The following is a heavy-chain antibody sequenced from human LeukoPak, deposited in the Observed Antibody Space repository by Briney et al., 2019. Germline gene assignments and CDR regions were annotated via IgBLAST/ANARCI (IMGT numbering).Heavy chain of an antibody. J-gene: IGHJ2*01. CDR2: INDSGDRT. CDR3: ARGRQGAKTRYFDI. Sequence: PGGSLRLSCAASGFTFSSHAMHWVRQAPGKGLECVSTINDSGDRTYYATSVKGRFSVSRDNSKNTLYLQMGSLRAEDVAVYYCARGRQGAKTRYFDIWGRGTLATVSS. D-gene: IGHD1-26*01. V-gene: IGHV3-64*01. CDR1: GFTFSSHA.